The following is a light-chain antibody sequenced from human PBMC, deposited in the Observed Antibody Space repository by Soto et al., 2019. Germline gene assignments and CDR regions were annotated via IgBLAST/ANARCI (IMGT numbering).Light chain of an antibody. CDR2: HAS. J-gene: IGKJ1*01. CDR1: QSISNW. V-gene: IGKV1-5*02. CDR3: QQYNSYS. Sequence: SQRALSPTTPPPSVVARVTIICRASQSISNWLAWYQQKPGTAPKLLIYHASTLESGVPSRFSGSGSGTEFTLTISSLQPDDFATYYCQQYNSYSFGQGTKVDIK.